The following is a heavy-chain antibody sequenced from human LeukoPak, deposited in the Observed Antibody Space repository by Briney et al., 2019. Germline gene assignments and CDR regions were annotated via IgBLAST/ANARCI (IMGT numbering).Heavy chain of an antibody. D-gene: IGHD3-22*01. V-gene: IGHV1-69*04. CDR3: ARDYYDSSGPPLDY. CDR2: IIPIFGIA. Sequence: ASVKVSRKAPGGTFSSYAISWVRQAPGQGLEWMGRIIPIFGIANYAQKFQGRVTITADKSTSTAYMELSSLRSEDTAVYYCARDYYDSSGPPLDYWGQGTLVTVSS. J-gene: IGHJ4*02. CDR1: GGTFSSYA.